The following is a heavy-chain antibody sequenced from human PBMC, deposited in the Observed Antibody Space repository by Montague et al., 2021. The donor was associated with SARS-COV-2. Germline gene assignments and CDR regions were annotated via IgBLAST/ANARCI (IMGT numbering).Heavy chain of an antibody. Sequence: CAISGDSVASNSATWNGVRHSPSRGLDWLGSTYYRSKWYNDYAVXVRGRVTINPDTSKNQFSPQLNSVTPEDTAIYYCTSGREGNYNVMDVWGQGTTVTVSS. CDR1: GDSVASNSAT. CDR3: TSGREGNYNVMDV. J-gene: IGHJ6*02. CDR2: TYYRSKWYN. V-gene: IGHV6-1*01. D-gene: IGHD1-1*01.